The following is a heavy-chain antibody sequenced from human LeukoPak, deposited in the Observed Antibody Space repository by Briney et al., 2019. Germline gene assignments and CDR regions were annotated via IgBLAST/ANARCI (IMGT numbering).Heavy chain of an antibody. J-gene: IGHJ4*02. CDR1: GFTFSSYA. Sequence: PGGSLGLSCAASGFTFSSYAMSWVRQAPGKGLEWVSVIYSGGSTYYADSVKGRFTISRDNSKNTLYLQMNSLRAEDTAVYYCARIRGDYGDYDKYYFDYRGQGTLVTVSS. CDR3: ARIRGDYGDYDKYYFDY. CDR2: IYSGGST. D-gene: IGHD4-17*01. V-gene: IGHV3-53*01.